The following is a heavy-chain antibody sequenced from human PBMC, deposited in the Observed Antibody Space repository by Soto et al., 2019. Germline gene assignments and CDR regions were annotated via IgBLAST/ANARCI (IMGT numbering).Heavy chain of an antibody. CDR2: INAGNGNT. CDR1: GYTFTSYA. V-gene: IGHV1-3*05. Sequence: QVQLVQSGAEEKKPGASVKVSCKASGYTFTSYAMHWVRQAPGQRLEWMGWINAGNGNTKYSQKFQGRVTITRDTSASTAYMELSSLRSEDTAVYYCARVSRASSYYYGMDVWGQGTTVTVSS. J-gene: IGHJ6*02. CDR3: ARVSRASSYYYGMDV.